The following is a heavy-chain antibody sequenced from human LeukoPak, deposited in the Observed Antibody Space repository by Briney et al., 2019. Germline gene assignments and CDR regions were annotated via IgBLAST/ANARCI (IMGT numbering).Heavy chain of an antibody. Sequence: GASVKVSCKASGGTFSSYAISWVRQAPGQGLEWMGGIIPIFGTANYAQKFQGRVTITADESTSTAYMELSSLRSEDTAVYYCASAKSPRPSDYYDSSGYPYWGQGTLVTVSS. V-gene: IGHV1-69*13. J-gene: IGHJ4*02. CDR1: GGTFSSYA. D-gene: IGHD3-22*01. CDR3: ASAKSPRPSDYYDSSGYPY. CDR2: IIPIFGTA.